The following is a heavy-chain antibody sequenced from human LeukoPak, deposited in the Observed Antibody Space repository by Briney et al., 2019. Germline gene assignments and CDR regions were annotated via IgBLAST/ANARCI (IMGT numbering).Heavy chain of an antibody. CDR1: GGSISSGGYY. V-gene: IGHV4-30-2*01. CDR3: ARDRPSGYSYGPKYYYYGMDV. CDR2: IYHSGST. J-gene: IGHJ6*02. D-gene: IGHD5-18*01. Sequence: SETLSLTCTVSGGSISSGGYYWSWIRQPPGKGLEWIGYIYHSGSTYYNPSLKSRVTISVDTSKNQFSLKLSSVTAADTAAYYCARDRPSGYSYGPKYYYYGMDVWGQGTTVTVSS.